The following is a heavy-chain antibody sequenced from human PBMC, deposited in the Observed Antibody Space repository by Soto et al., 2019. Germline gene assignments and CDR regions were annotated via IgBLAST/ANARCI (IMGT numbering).Heavy chain of an antibody. J-gene: IGHJ3*01. D-gene: IGHD6-19*01. CDR1: GYTFTSYD. CDR2: MNPNSGNT. Sequence: GASVKVSCKASGYTFTSYDINWVRQATGQGLEWMGWMNPNSGNTGYAQKFQGRVTMTRNTSISTAYMELSSLRSDGTAVYYCASLIAVANDAFDVWGQGTMVTVSS. V-gene: IGHV1-8*01. CDR3: ASLIAVANDAFDV.